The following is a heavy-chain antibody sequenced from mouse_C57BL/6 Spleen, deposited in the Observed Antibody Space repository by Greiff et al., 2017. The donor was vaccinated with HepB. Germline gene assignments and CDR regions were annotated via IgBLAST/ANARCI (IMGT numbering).Heavy chain of an antibody. Sequence: EVKLEESGPGLVKPSQSLSLTCSVTGYSITSGYYWNWIRQFPGNKLEWMGYISYDGSNNYNPSLKNRISITRDTSKNQFFLKLNSVTTEDTATYDGEGEGGYDEAGTGGYFDVWGTGTTVTVSS. CDR3: EGEGGYDEAGTGGYFDV. CDR1: GYSITSGYY. D-gene: IGHD2-2*01. J-gene: IGHJ1*03. CDR2: ISYDGSN. V-gene: IGHV3-6*01.